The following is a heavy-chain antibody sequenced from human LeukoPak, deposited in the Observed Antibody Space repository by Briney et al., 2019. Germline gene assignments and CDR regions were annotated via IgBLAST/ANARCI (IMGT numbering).Heavy chain of an antibody. CDR1: GGPISAYY. J-gene: IGHJ4*02. V-gene: IGHV4-59*01. CDR3: ARFGTSSSRFFDQ. CDR2: IHYSGTT. D-gene: IGHD6-6*01. Sequence: SETLSLTCTVSGGPISAYYWSWIRQPPGKGLEWIGYIHYSGTTNYYPSLKSRVTIALDTSKNQFSLKLNSVTAADTAVYYCARFGTSSSRFFDQWGQGTLVTVSS.